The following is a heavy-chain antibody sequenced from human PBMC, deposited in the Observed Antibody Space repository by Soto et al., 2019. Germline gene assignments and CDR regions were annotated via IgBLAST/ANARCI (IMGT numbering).Heavy chain of an antibody. D-gene: IGHD1-1*01. Sequence: QVQLQESGPGLVKPSQTLSLTCTVSGGSISSGGYYWSWIRQHPGKGLEWIGYIYYSGSTYYNPSLKSRVTISVDTSKNQFSLKLSSVTAADTAVYYWARNGFRRRLTGNWFDPWGQGTLVTVSS. CDR1: GGSISSGGYY. J-gene: IGHJ5*02. CDR2: IYYSGST. CDR3: ARNGFRRRLTGNWFDP. V-gene: IGHV4-31*03.